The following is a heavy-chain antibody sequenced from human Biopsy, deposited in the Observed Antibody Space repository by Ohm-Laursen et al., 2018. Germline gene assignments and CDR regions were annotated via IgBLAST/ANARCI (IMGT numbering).Heavy chain of an antibody. V-gene: IGHV4-59*02. Sequence: TLSLTSAASGDSVTKYYWSWIRQPPGKGLEWIGHIYYSVMTNYNPSLQSRVSISVDTSRNQVSLTLSSVTAADTAVYYCARDSGILNYGNFKYYHYYGMDVWGQGTKVTVSS. CDR2: IYYSVMT. D-gene: IGHD4-11*01. J-gene: IGHJ6*02. CDR3: ARDSGILNYGNFKYYHYYGMDV. CDR1: GDSVTKYY.